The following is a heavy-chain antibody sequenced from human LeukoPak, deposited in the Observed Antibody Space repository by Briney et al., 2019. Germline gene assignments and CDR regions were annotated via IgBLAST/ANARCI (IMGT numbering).Heavy chain of an antibody. CDR1: GFTFSSHV. CDR3: ANEIRPNDY. J-gene: IGHJ4*02. V-gene: IGHV3-23*01. D-gene: IGHD4-17*01. CDR2: ISISGDTT. Sequence: GGSLRLSCGASGFTFSSHVMTWVRQAPGKGLEWVSAISISGDTTYYADAVKGRFTISRDNSKNTVYLQMNSLRAEDTAVYYCANEIRPNDYWGQGTLVTVSS.